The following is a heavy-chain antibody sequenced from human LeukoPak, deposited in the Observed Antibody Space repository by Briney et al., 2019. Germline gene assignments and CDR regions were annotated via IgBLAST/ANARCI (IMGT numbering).Heavy chain of an antibody. V-gene: IGHV3-21*01. CDR3: ARSLYDSSGYYSMGFDY. CDR2: ISSSSSYI. Sequence: PGGSLRLSCAASGFTFSSYSMNWVRQAPGKGLEWVSSISSSSSYIYHADSVKGRFTISRDNAKNSLYLQMNSLRAEDTAVYYCARSLYDSSGYYSMGFDYWGQGTLVTVSS. D-gene: IGHD3-22*01. J-gene: IGHJ4*02. CDR1: GFTFSSYS.